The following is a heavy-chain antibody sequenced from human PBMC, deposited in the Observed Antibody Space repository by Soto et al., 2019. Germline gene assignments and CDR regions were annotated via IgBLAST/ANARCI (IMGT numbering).Heavy chain of an antibody. J-gene: IGHJ4*01. CDR2: IDPSDSYT. CDR1: GYIFTSYW. D-gene: IGHD3-22*01. CDR3: AIHYYDSSAYYGLDY. V-gene: IGHV5-10-1*01. Sequence: GESLKISCKASGYIFTSYWINWVRQMPGKGLEWMGRIDPSDSYTNYSPSFRGHVTISADKSISTAYLQWSSLKASDTAMYYCAIHYYDSSAYYGLDYWGHGTLVTFSS.